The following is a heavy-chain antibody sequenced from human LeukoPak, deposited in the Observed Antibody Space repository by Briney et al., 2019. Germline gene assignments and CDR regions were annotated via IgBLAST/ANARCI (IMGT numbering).Heavy chain of an antibody. D-gene: IGHD1-26*01. CDR2: ISPYNGDT. J-gene: IGHJ4*02. Sequence: ASVKVSCKASGYSFILHGISWVRQAPGEGLEWMGWISPYNGDTNYAQKFQGRLTLTTDTSTSTASMELRSLTSDDTAVYYCARDPGGSGSYHYFDYWGQGTLVTVSS. V-gene: IGHV1-18*01. CDR3: ARDPGGSGSYHYFDY. CDR1: GYSFILHG.